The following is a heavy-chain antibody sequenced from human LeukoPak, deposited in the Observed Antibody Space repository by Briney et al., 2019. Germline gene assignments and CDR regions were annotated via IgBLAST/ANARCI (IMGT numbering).Heavy chain of an antibody. CDR1: GFTFSSYS. Sequence: GGSLRLSCAASGFTFSSYSMNWVRQAPGKGLEWVSSITTSSSYIYYADLVKGRFTISRDNAKNTLYLQMNSLRAEDAAVYYCARGLAYCGGDCYYYFDYWGQGTLVTVSS. CDR2: ITTSSSYI. CDR3: ARGLAYCGGDCYYYFDY. V-gene: IGHV3-21*01. D-gene: IGHD2-21*02. J-gene: IGHJ4*02.